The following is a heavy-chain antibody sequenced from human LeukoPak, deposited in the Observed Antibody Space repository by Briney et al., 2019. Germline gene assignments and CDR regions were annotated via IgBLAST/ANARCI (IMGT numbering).Heavy chain of an antibody. CDR1: GYTFDTYD. V-gene: IGHV1-8*02. J-gene: IGHJ3*02. Sequence: GASVKVSCKASGYTFDTYDINWVRQATGQGLEWMGWMNPNSGNTGYAQKFQGRVTMTRNTSISTAYMELSSLRSEDTAVYYCATPTYGDYGDDAFDIWGQGTMVTVSS. D-gene: IGHD4-17*01. CDR2: MNPNSGNT. CDR3: ATPTYGDYGDDAFDI.